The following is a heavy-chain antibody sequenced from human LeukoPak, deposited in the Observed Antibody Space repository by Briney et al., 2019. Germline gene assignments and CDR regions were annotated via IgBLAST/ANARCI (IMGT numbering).Heavy chain of an antibody. J-gene: IGHJ4*02. CDR3: TRDGGVPPYYYDSSGYYFDY. CDR1: GGTFRSYA. V-gene: IGHV1-69*04. Sequence: GSSVKVSCKASGGTFRSYAISWVRQAPGQGLEWMGRIIPIFGIANYAQKFQGRVTITADKSTSTAYMELSSLRSEDTAVYYCTRDGGVPPYYYDSSGYYFDYWGQGTLVTVSS. CDR2: IIPIFGIA. D-gene: IGHD3-22*01.